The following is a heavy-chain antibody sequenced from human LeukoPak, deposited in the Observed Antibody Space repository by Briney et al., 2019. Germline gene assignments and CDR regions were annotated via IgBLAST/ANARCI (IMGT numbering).Heavy chain of an antibody. V-gene: IGHV4-39*01. D-gene: IGHD2-15*01. CDR2: IYYSGST. J-gene: IGHJ4*02. CDR1: GGSISSSSYY. Sequence: PSETLSLTCTVSGGSISSSSYYWGWIRRPPGKGLEWIGNIYYSGSTYYNPSLMSRVTISVDTSKNHFSLKLSSVTAADTAVYYCARQAVVVAALLDCWGQGTLVTVSS. CDR3: ARQAVVVAALLDC.